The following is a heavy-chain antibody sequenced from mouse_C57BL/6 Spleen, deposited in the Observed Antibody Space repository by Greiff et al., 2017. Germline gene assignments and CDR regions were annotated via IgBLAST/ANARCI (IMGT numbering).Heavy chain of an antibody. CDR3: ARYSGSSYVGFAY. Sequence: QVQLKESGAELARPGASVKLSCKASGYTFTSYGISWVKQRTGQGLEWIGEIYPRSGNTYYNEKFKGKATLTADKSSSTAYMKLRSLTSEDSAVYFCARYSGSSYVGFAYWGQGTLVTVSA. D-gene: IGHD1-1*01. CDR1: GYTFTSYG. CDR2: IYPRSGNT. V-gene: IGHV1-81*01. J-gene: IGHJ3*01.